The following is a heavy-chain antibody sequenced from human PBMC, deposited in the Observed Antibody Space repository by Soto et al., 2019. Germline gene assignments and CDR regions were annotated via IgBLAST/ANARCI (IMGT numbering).Heavy chain of an antibody. V-gene: IGHV3-30*02. CDR1: GFTFSSYG. J-gene: IGHJ4*02. Sequence: PGGSLRLSCAASGFTFSSYGMHWVRQAPGKGLEWVAVIWYDGSNKYYADSVKGRFTISRDNSKNTLYLQMNSLRAEDTAVYYCAKDLRKTAINGNDYWGQGTLVTVSS. CDR3: AKDLRKTAINGNDY. D-gene: IGHD2-2*02. CDR2: IWYDGSNK.